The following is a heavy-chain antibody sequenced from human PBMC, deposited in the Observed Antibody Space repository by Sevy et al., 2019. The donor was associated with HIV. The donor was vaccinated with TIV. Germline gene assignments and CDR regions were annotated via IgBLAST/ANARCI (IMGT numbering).Heavy chain of an antibody. CDR1: GFSFNNYG. V-gene: IGHV3-48*04. CDR2: MRSSTNTT. CDR3: AREVPVITGPDGAADSYYYMDV. Sequence: GGCLRLSCVVSGFSFNNYGMNWVRQAPGKGLEWVAYMRSSTNTTFYADSVKGRFAISRDNAKNSLYLQMNSLRAEDTALYYCAREVPVITGPDGAADSYYYMDVWGKGTTVTVSS. J-gene: IGHJ6*03. D-gene: IGHD1-20*01.